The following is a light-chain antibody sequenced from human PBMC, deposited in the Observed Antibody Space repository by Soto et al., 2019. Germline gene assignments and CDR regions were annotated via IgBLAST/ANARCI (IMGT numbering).Light chain of an antibody. CDR2: GES. V-gene: IGKV3-20*01. Sequence: EIVLTQSPGTLSLSPGERATLSCRASQSVSNNYLTWYQQKPGQAPRLLIYGESSRATGIPDRFSGYGSGTDFTLTISRLEPEDFAVYYCLQYGSSPRTFGQGTKVEIK. J-gene: IGKJ1*01. CDR3: LQYGSSPRT. CDR1: QSVSNNY.